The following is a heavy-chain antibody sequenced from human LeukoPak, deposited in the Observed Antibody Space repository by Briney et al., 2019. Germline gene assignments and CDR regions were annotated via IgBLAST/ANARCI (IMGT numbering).Heavy chain of an antibody. V-gene: IGHV4-59*01. CDR2: IYYSGIS. D-gene: IGHD1-26*01. Sequence: SETLSLTCTVSGGSISSYYWSWIRQPPGKGLEWIGYIYYSGISSYNPSLKSRLTISVDTSKNQFSLKLSSVTAADTAVYYCASIKVGHDAFDIWGQGTMVTVSS. CDR1: GGSISSYY. CDR3: ASIKVGHDAFDI. J-gene: IGHJ3*02.